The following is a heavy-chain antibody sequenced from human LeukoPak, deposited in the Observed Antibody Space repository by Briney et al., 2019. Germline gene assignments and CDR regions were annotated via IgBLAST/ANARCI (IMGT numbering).Heavy chain of an antibody. D-gene: IGHD1-20*01. CDR3: ARAGITGIYYYYCYMDV. V-gene: IGHV3-74*01. CDR1: GFTFSSYW. J-gene: IGHJ6*03. Sequence: GGSLRLSCAASGFTFSSYWMHWVRQAPGKGLVWVSRINSDGSSTSYADSAKGRFTISRDNAKNTLYLQMNSLRAEDTAVYYCARAGITGIYYYYCYMDVWGKGTTVTVSS. CDR2: INSDGSST.